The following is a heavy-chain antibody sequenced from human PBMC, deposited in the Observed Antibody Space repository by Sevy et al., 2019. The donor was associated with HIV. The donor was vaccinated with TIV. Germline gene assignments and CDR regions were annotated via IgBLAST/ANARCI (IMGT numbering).Heavy chain of an antibody. J-gene: IGHJ6*02. CDR1: GFTFITYD. D-gene: IGHD5-12*01. V-gene: IGHV3-13*01. CDR3: TRSGGYSVYGMDV. CDR2: VGPAGDT. Sequence: GGSLRLSCAASGFTFITYDMHWVRHVTGKGLEWVSGVGPAGDTFYPGSVKGRFTISRENAKNSLYLQMNNLRAGDTAVYYCTRSGGYSVYGMDVWGQGTTVTVSS.